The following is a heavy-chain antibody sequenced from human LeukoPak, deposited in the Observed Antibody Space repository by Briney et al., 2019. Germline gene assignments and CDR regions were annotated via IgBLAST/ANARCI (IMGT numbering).Heavy chain of an antibody. J-gene: IGHJ4*02. CDR3: ARAQHSGYERYQYYFDY. Sequence: PGGSLRLSCAASGFTFSSYSMNWVRQAPGKGLEWVSSISSSSSYIYYADSVKGRFTISRDNAKNSLYLQMNSLRAEDTAVYYCARAQHSGYERYQYYFDYWGQGTLVTVSS. CDR2: ISSSSSYI. D-gene: IGHD5-12*01. CDR1: GFTFSSYS. V-gene: IGHV3-21*01.